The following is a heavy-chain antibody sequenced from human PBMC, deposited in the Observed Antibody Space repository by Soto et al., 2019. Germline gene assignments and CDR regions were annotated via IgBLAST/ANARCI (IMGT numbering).Heavy chain of an antibody. J-gene: IGHJ6*02. Sequence: QAQLLQSGGGLVKPGGSLRLSCAASEFTFSDYYMGWIRQAPGKGLEWIAYIGRRGNYTNYADSVEGRFTISRDNAKNAVYLQMYSLRVEDTATYFCARDSEKTATTGYYGMDVWGQGITVIVSS. D-gene: IGHD1-1*01. CDR1: EFTFSDYY. CDR2: IGRRGNYT. V-gene: IGHV3-11*05. CDR3: ARDSEKTATTGYYGMDV.